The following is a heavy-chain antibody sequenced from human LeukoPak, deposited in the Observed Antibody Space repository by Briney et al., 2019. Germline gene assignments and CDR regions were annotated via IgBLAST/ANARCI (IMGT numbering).Heavy chain of an antibody. J-gene: IGHJ6*02. CDR2: MNPNSGNT. CDR1: GYTFTSYD. V-gene: IGHV1-8*01. D-gene: IGHD2-2*01. CDR3: ARAVVPAARGPYYYYGMDV. Sequence: GASVKVSCKASGYTFTSYDINWVRQATGQGLEWMGWMNPNSGNTGYAQKLQGRVTMTTDTSTSTAYMELRSLRSDDTAVYYCARAVVPAARGPYYYYGMDVWGQGTTVTVSS.